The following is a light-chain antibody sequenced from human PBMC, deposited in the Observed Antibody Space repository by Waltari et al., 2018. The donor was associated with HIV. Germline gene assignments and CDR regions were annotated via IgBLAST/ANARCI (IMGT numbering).Light chain of an antibody. J-gene: IGKJ4*01. CDR2: GAS. CDR3: QHFGSSHLT. V-gene: IGKV3-20*01. CDR1: QRVSSSY. Sequence: EIVLTQSPATLSLSPVVRCAVSCRASQRVSSSYLAWYQQKPGQAPRLLIYGASSRATGIPDRFSGSGSGTDFTLSISGLEPEDFAVYYCQHFGSSHLTFGGGTKVEIK.